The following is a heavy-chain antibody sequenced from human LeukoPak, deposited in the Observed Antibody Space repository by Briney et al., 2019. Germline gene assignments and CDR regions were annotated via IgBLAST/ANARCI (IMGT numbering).Heavy chain of an antibody. Sequence: SETMSLTCTVSGGSISSYYWSWIRQPPGKGLEWIGYIYYSGSTNYNPSLKSRVTISVDTSKNQFSLKLSSVTAADTAVYYCARERSAQWLGNWFDPWGQGTLVTVSS. CDR2: IYYSGST. V-gene: IGHV4-59*01. D-gene: IGHD6-19*01. J-gene: IGHJ5*02. CDR1: GGSISSYY. CDR3: ARERSAQWLGNWFDP.